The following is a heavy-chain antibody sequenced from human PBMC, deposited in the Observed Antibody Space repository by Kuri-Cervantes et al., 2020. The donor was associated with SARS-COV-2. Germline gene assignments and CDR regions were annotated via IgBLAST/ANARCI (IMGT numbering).Heavy chain of an antibody. CDR1: GGSISSSSYY. J-gene: IGHJ4*02. V-gene: IGHV4-39*07. Sequence: SETLSLTCTVSGGSISSSSYYWGWIRQPPGKGLEWIGSIYHSGSTYYNPSLKSRVTISVDRSKNQFSLKLSSVTAADTAVYYCASSGGDYYDSSGYSLFDYWGQGTLVTVSS. D-gene: IGHD3-22*01. CDR3: ASSGGDYYDSSGYSLFDY. CDR2: IYHSGST.